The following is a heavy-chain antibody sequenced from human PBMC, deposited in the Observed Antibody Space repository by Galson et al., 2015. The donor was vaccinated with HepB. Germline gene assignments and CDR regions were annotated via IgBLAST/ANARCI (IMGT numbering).Heavy chain of an antibody. J-gene: IGHJ4*02. CDR2: INPSGGST. V-gene: IGHV1-46*03. Sequence: SVKVSCKVSGYTFTKYYMPWVRQAPGQGLEWVGIINPSGGSTTYAQKFQGRVTMTRDMSTTSVYMELRSLRSDDTAVYYCASSTYSAMIVVRSTQQGCSFDYWGQGTLVTVSS. CDR1: GYTFTKYY. CDR3: ASSTYSAMIVVRSTQQGCSFDY. D-gene: IGHD3-22*01.